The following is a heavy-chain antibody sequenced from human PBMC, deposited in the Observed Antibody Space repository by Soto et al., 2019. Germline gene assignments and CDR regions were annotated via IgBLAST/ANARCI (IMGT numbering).Heavy chain of an antibody. CDR1: GYRFPSYW. J-gene: IGHJ4*02. CDR3: ARLYSGSYVDY. Sequence: ESLKVSCKGSGYRFPSYWIVRVRQMPGKGLELMGIIYPGDSDTRYSPSFQGQVTISADKSISNAYLQWSSLKASDTAMYYCARLYSGSYVDYWGQGTLVTVSS. CDR2: IYPGDSDT. D-gene: IGHD1-26*01. V-gene: IGHV5-51*01.